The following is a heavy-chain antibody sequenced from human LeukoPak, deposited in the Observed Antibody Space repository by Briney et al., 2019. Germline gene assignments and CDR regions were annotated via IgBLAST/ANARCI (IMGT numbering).Heavy chain of an antibody. CDR2: ISSGSTI. CDR1: GFTFSSYE. J-gene: IGHJ4*02. D-gene: IGHD6-19*01. V-gene: IGHV3-48*03. Sequence: GGSLRLSCAASGFTFSSYEMNWVRQAPGKGLEWVSYISSGSTIYDEDSVKGRFTISRDNAKNSLYLQMNSLRAEDTAVYYCARESIAVAGAPFDYWGQGTLVTVSS. CDR3: ARESIAVAGAPFDY.